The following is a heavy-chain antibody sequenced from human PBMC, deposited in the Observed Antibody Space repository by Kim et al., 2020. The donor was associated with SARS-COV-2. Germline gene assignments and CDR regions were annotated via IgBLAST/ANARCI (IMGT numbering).Heavy chain of an antibody. J-gene: IGHJ4*02. D-gene: IGHD5-18*01. Sequence: GGSLRLSCAASGFTFADYAMHWVRQAPGKGLEWVSGISWNSGSIGYEDSVKGRFTLSRDNAKNSLYLQMNSLRAEDTALYYCAKDIGYSSGGFDYWGQGTLVTVSS. V-gene: IGHV3-9*01. CDR2: ISWNSGSI. CDR3: AKDIGYSSGGFDY. CDR1: GFTFADYA.